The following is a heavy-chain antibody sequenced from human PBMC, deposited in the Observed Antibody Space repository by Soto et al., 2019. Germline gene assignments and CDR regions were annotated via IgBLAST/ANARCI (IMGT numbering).Heavy chain of an antibody. CDR3: ASGGDYYDSSGHPFDY. V-gene: IGHV5-51*03. CDR2: IYPGDSDT. Sequence: EVQLVQSGEEVKQPGESLKISCKGSGYSFTSYWIGWVRQMPGKGLEWMGIIYPGDSDTRYSPSFQGHSTISADKSISTGYLQWSSLKASDNTMYYCASGGDYYDSSGHPFDYWGQGSLVTVSA. CDR1: GYSFTSYW. D-gene: IGHD3-22*01. J-gene: IGHJ4*02.